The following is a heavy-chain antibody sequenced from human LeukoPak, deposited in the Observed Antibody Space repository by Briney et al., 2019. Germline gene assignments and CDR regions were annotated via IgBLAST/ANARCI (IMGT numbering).Heavy chain of an antibody. CDR2: IYTSGST. CDR3: AAMIFSPHYMDV. D-gene: IGHD3-9*01. J-gene: IGHJ6*03. V-gene: IGHV4-61*02. Sequence: SETLSLTCTVSGGSISSGSYYWRWIRQPAGKGLEWIGRIYTSGSTNYNPSLKSRVTISVDTSKNQFSLKLSSVTAADTAVYYCAAMIFSPHYMDVWGKGTTVTVSS. CDR1: GGSISSGSYY.